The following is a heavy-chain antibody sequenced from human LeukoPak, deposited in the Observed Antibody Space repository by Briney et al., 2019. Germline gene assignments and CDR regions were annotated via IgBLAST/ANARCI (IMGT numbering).Heavy chain of an antibody. Sequence: GGSLRLSCAASGFTFSSYWMHWVRQAPGKGLVWVSRINSDGSSTSYADSVKGRFTISRDNAKNSLYLQMNSLRAEDTAVYYCARHRNNILWFGESYFDYWGQGTLVTVSS. D-gene: IGHD3-10*01. CDR2: INSDGSST. V-gene: IGHV3-74*01. CDR3: ARHRNNILWFGESYFDY. CDR1: GFTFSSYW. J-gene: IGHJ4*02.